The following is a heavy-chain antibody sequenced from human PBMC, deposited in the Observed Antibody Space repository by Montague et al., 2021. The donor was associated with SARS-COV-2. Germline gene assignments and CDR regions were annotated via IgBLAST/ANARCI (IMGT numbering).Heavy chain of an antibody. CDR1: GGSISSYY. CDR2: IYYSGNT. CDR3: ARVPVVGRTFLDYYYGMDV. Sequence: SETLSLTCTVSGGSISSYYWSWIRQPPGKGLEWIGYIYYSGNTNYNPSLKSRVTISVDTFKNQFSLKLSSVTAADTAVYYCARVPVVGRTFLDYYYGMDVWGQGTPVTVSS. V-gene: IGHV4-59*01. J-gene: IGHJ6*02. D-gene: IGHD3-3*01.